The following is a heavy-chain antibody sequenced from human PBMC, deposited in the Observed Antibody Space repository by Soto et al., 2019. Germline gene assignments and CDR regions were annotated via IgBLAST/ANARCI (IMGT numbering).Heavy chain of an antibody. CDR1: GYTFTSYY. J-gene: IGHJ5*02. CDR3: AREVVVVPAAMRWFDP. V-gene: IGHV1-46*03. D-gene: IGHD2-2*01. Sequence: ASVKVSCKASGYTFTSYYMHWVRQAPGQGLEWMGIINPSGGSTSYAQKFQGRVTMTRDTSTSTVYMELSSLRSEDTAAYYCAREVVVVPAAMRWFDPWGQGTLVTVSS. CDR2: INPSGGST.